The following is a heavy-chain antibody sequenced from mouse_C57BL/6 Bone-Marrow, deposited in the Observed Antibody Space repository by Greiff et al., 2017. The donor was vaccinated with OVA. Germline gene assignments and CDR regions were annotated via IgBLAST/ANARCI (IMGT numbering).Heavy chain of an antibody. CDR3: ARSGGSSFAY. CDR1: GYAFSSYW. D-gene: IGHD1-1*01. CDR2: IYPGDGDT. J-gene: IGHJ3*01. V-gene: IGHV1-80*01. Sequence: VQLQQSGAELVKPGASVKISCKASGYAFSSYWMNWVKQRPGKGLEWIGQIYPGDGDTNSNGKFKGKATLTVDKSSSTAYMQLSSLTAEDSAVNFCARSGGSSFAYWGQGTLVTVSA.